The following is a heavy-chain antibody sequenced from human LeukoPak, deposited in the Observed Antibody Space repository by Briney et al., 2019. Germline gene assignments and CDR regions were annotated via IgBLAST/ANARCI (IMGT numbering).Heavy chain of an antibody. Sequence: GGSLRLSCTASGFTFGDYAMSWFRQAPGKGLEWVGFIRSKAYGGTTEYAASVKGRFTISRDISKNMVYLQMNSLRADDTAVYYCARDDTSGGYYEFGYWGQGTLVTVSS. D-gene: IGHD6-19*01. CDR1: GFTFGDYA. CDR3: ARDDTSGGYYEFGY. CDR2: IRSKAYGGTT. J-gene: IGHJ4*02. V-gene: IGHV3-49*03.